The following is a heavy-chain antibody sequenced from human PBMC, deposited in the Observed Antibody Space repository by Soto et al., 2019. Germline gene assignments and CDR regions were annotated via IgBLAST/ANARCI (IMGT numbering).Heavy chain of an antibody. CDR3: ARGDRGYSYGHHYLDY. D-gene: IGHD5-18*01. V-gene: IGHV1-69*02. CDR1: GGTFSSYT. Sequence: QVQLVQSGAEVKKPGSSVKVSCKASGGTFSSYTISWVRQAPGQGLEWMGRIIPILGIANYAQKFQGRVTITADKSTSTAYMELSSLRSEDTAVYYCARGDRGYSYGHHYLDYWGQGTLVTVSS. CDR2: IIPILGIA. J-gene: IGHJ4*02.